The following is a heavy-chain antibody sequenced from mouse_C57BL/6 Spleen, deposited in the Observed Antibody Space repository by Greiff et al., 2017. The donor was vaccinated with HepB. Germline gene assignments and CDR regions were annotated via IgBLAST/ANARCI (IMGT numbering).Heavy chain of an antibody. J-gene: IGHJ2*01. CDR2: INPSNGGT. CDR3: ARCYYGSSYYFDY. V-gene: IGHV1-53*01. CDR1: GYTFTSYW. D-gene: IGHD1-1*01. Sequence: VQLQQPGTELVKPGASVKLSCKASGYTFTSYWMHWVKQRPGQGLEWIGNINPSNGGTNYNEKFKSKATLTVDKSSSTAYMQLSILTSEDSAVYYCARCYYGSSYYFDYWGQGTTLTVSS.